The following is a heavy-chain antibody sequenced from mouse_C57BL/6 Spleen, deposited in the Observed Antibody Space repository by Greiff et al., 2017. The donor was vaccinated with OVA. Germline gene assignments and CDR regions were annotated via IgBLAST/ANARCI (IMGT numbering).Heavy chain of an antibody. V-gene: IGHV5-4*01. D-gene: IGHD2-3*01. J-gene: IGHJ3*01. CDR1: GFTFSSYA. CDR2: ISDGGSYT. Sequence: EVKLVESGGGLVKPGGSLKLSCAASGFTFSSYAMSWVRQTPEKRLEWVATISDGGSYTYYPDNVKGRFTISRDNAKNNLYLQMSHLKSEDTAMYYCAREFDGYLAWFAYWGQGTLVTVSA. CDR3: AREFDGYLAWFAY.